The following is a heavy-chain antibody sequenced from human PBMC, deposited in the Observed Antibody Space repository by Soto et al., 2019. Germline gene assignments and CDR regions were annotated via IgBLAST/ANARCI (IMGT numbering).Heavy chain of an antibody. V-gene: IGHV4-59*08. CDR3: TRRYNWNDYYFDP. CDR2: IHYGGGT. Sequence: SSETLSLTCTVSGGSMSSYYWTWIRQPPGKGLEWIGFIHYGGGTVYNPALKGRVTISVDTSTNQFSLRLTSVTAADTAVYYCTRRYNWNDYYFDPWGQGTLVTVSS. J-gene: IGHJ5*02. D-gene: IGHD1-20*01. CDR1: GGSMSSYY.